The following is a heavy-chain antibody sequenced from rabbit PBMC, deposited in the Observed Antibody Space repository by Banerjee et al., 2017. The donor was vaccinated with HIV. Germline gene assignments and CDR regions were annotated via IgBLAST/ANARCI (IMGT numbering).Heavy chain of an antibody. CDR1: GFSLSSSYY. CDR2: IYTGSGST. V-gene: IGHV1S40*01. D-gene: IGHD1-1*01. Sequence: QSLEESGGGLVQPEGSLTLTCTASGFSLSSSYYMCWVRQAPGKGLEWIACIYTGSGSTYYASWAKGRLTISKTSSTTVTLQMTSLTAADTATYFCARWYDYGSGYYDLWGQGTLVTVS. CDR3: ARWYDYGSGYYDL. J-gene: IGHJ3*01.